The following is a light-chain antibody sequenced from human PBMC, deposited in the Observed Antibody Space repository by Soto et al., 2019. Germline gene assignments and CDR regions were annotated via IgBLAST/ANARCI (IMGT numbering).Light chain of an antibody. CDR2: GAS. CDR1: QTFSTNY. CDR3: QQYSDSPLT. Sequence: EIVLPQSPGTLSLSPGERATLSCRASQTFSTNYLAWFQHKRGQAPRLLIYGASSRATGIPDRFSGSWSGTDFTLTINRLKPEDFAVYFCQQYSDSPLTFGGGTKVEIK. V-gene: IGKV3-20*01. J-gene: IGKJ4*01.